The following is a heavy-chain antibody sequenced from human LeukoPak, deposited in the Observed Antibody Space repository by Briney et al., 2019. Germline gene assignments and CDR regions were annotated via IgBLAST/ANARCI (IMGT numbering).Heavy chain of an antibody. V-gene: IGHV4-34*01. D-gene: IGHD4-17*01. CDR3: ARPIYGDYGLGEDY. CDR2: INHSGST. Sequence: PSETLPLTCAVYGGSFSGYYWSWIRQPPGKGLEWIGEINHSGSTNYNPSLKSRVTISVDTSKNQFSLKLSSVTAADTAVYYCARPIYGDYGLGEDYWGQGTLVTVSS. J-gene: IGHJ4*02. CDR1: GGSFSGYY.